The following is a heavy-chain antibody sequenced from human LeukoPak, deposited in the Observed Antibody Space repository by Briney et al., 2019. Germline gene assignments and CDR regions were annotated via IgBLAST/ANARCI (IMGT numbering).Heavy chain of an antibody. CDR3: ARVTPRSHWRGAFDI. CDR2: IYYSGST. V-gene: IGHV4-61*05. CDR1: GGSISSSSYY. J-gene: IGHJ3*02. D-gene: IGHD1-1*01. Sequence: SETLSLTCTVSGGSISSSSYYWGWIRQPPGKGLEWIGYIYYSGSTYYNPSLKSRVTISVDTSKNQFSLKLSSVTAADTAVYYCARVTPRSHWRGAFDIWGQGTMVTVSS.